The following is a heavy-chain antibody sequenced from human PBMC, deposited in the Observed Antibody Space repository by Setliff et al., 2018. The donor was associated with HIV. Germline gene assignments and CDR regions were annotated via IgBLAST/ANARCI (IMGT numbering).Heavy chain of an antibody. Sequence: GGSLRLSCAASVFTFNNYGMNWVRQAPGKGLEWVAFIRYDGSQKYYVDSVKGRFTISRDNSKNTLYLQMNSLRVEDTAVYYCAKTQTVITVYGPFDSWGQGTPVTVSS. CDR1: VFTFNNYG. J-gene: IGHJ4*02. CDR2: IRYDGSQK. V-gene: IGHV3-30*02. CDR3: AKTQTVITVYGPFDS. D-gene: IGHD4-4*01.